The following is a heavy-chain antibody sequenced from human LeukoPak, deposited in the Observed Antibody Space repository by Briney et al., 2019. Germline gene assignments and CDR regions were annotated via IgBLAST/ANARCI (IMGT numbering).Heavy chain of an antibody. CDR3: AKGRGARGLYGLYFDS. V-gene: IGHV3-30*02. CDR2: ISYDEINQ. Sequence: GGSLRLSCASSGFTFRSFGMHWVRQAPGKGLEWVAFISYDEINQYYADSVKGRFTISRDNSKNTLYLEMNSLRFEDTAMYYCAKGRGARGLYGLYFDSGGQGTLVTVSS. CDR1: GFTFRSFG. D-gene: IGHD2-8*01. J-gene: IGHJ4*02.